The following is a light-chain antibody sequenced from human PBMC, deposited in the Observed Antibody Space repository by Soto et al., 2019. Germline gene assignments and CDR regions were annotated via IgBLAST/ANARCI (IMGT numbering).Light chain of an antibody. J-gene: IGLJ2*01. CDR3: SSYTGSSTYVV. Sequence: QSVLTQPASVSGSPGQSITISCTGTSSDVGGYNYVSWYQQHPGKAPKLMIYDVSNRPSGVSNRFSGSKSANTASLTFSGLQAEDEADYYCSSYTGSSTYVVFGGGTKLTVL. V-gene: IGLV2-14*01. CDR1: SSDVGGYNY. CDR2: DVS.